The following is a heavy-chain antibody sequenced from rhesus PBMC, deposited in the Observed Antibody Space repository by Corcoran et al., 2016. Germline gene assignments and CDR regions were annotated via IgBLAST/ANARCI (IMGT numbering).Heavy chain of an antibody. J-gene: IGHJ4*01. CDR1: GFTFSRYA. D-gene: IGHD5-24*01. CDR3: AKGGGVQSFDY. CDR2: ISSGATT. V-gene: IGHV3-103*01. Sequence: EVQLVQSGGGLAKPGGSLRLSCAASGFTFSRYAMHWVRQAPGKGREWDSGISSGATTYYADSWKGRLTISRDNSKNTLSLEMNSLRPEDTAVYYCAKGGGVQSFDYWGQGVLVTVSS.